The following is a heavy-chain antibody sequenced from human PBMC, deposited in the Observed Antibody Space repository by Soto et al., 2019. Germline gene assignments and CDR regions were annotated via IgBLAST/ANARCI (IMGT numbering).Heavy chain of an antibody. CDR2: IYPGDSDT. Sequence: GEALKISCKGFGYSFTNYLIRWVRPMPGKGLEWMGIIYPGDSDTRYSPSFQGQVTISADKSISTAYLQWSSLKASDTAMYYCARHQTIAAAGTRWGQGTLVTVSS. D-gene: IGHD6-13*01. CDR1: GYSFTNYL. CDR3: ARHQTIAAAGTR. J-gene: IGHJ4*02. V-gene: IGHV5-51*01.